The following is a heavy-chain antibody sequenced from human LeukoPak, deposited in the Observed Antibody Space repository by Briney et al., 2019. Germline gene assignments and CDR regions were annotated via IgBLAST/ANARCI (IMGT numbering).Heavy chain of an antibody. Sequence: ASVKVSCKASGYTFTGYYMHWVRQAPGQGLGWMGWINPNSGGTNYAQKSQGRVTMTRDTSISTAYMELSRLRSDDTAVYYCARDGLYSFYYDSSGYVGYWGQGTLVTVSS. CDR2: INPNSGGT. D-gene: IGHD3-22*01. V-gene: IGHV1-2*02. CDR3: ARDGLYSFYYDSSGYVGY. CDR1: GYTFTGYY. J-gene: IGHJ4*02.